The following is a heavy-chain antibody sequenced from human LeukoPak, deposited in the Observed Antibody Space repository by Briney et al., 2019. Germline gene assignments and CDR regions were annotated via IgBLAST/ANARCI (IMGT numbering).Heavy chain of an antibody. CDR3: AKVPYCSSTSCSDY. J-gene: IGHJ4*02. CDR2: ISGDGGST. Sequence: GGSLRLSCAASGFTFDDYAKHWVRQAPGKGLEWVSLISGDGGSTYYADSVKGRFTISRDNSKNSLYLQMNSLRTEDTALYYCAKVPYCSSTSCSDYWGQGTLVTVSS. D-gene: IGHD2-2*01. CDR1: GFTFDDYA. V-gene: IGHV3-43*02.